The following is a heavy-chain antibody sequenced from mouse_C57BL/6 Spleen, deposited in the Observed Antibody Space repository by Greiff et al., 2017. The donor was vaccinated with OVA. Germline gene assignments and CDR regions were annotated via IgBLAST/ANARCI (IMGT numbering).Heavy chain of an antibody. CDR1: GFTLSSYA. J-gene: IGHJ2*01. V-gene: IGHV5-4*01. Sequence: EVKLQESGGGLVKPGGSLKLSCAASGFTLSSYAMSWVRQPPEKRLEWVATISDGGSYTYYPDNVKGRFTISRDNAKNNLYLQMSHLKSEDTAMYYCARESWDYWGQGTTLTVSS. CDR2: ISDGGSYT. CDR3: ARESWDY.